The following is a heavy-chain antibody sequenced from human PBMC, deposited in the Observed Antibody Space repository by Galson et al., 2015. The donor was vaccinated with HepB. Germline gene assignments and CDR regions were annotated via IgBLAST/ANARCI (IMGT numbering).Heavy chain of an antibody. V-gene: IGHV3-48*02. CDR3: ASHCSSTSCYEYP. CDR2: ISSSSSTI. Sequence: SLRLSCAASGFTFSSYSMNWVRQAPGKGLEWVSYISSSSSTIYYADSVKGRFTISRDNAKNSLYLQMNSLRDEDTAVYYCASHCSSTSCYEYPWDQGTLVTVSP. CDR1: GFTFSSYS. J-gene: IGHJ5*02. D-gene: IGHD2-2*01.